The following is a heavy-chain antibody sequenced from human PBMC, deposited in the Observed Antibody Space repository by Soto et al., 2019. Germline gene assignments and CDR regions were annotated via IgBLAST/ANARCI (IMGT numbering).Heavy chain of an antibody. D-gene: IGHD3-3*01. CDR2: IYSGGST. J-gene: IGHJ3*02. CDR3: AGRGPYDFWSGYHDAFDI. Sequence: GGSLRLSCAASGFTVSSNYMSWVRQAPGKGLEWVSVIYSGGSTYYADSVKGRFTISRHNSKNTLYLQMNSLRAEDTAVYYCAGRGPYDFWSGYHDAFDIWGQGTMVTVSS. V-gene: IGHV3-53*04. CDR1: GFTVSSNY.